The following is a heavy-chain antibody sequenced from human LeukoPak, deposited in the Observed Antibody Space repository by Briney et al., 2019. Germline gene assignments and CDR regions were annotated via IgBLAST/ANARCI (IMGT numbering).Heavy chain of an antibody. CDR2: INPNSGGT. D-gene: IGHD5-12*01. Sequence: ASVKVSCKASGYTFTGYYMHWVRQAPGQGLEWMGWINPNSGGTNYAQKFQGRVTMTRDTSISTAYMELSRPRADDTDVYYCARGYIDLGYDRVYHELDWFDPWGQGTLVTVSS. V-gene: IGHV1-2*02. CDR3: ARGYIDLGYDRVYHELDWFDP. J-gene: IGHJ5*02. CDR1: GYTFTGYY.